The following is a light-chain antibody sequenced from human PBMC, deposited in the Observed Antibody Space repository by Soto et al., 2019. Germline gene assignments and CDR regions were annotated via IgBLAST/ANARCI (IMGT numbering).Light chain of an antibody. CDR2: GAS. CDR1: QSVSSSY. V-gene: IGKV3-20*01. CDR3: QHYGSSSWT. Sequence: EIELTQSPGTLSLSPGERATLSCRASQSVSSSYFAWYQQRFGQAPRLLIYGASSRATGIPDRFSGSGSGTDFTLTISRLESEVFAVYYCQHYGSSSWTFGQGTKV. J-gene: IGKJ1*01.